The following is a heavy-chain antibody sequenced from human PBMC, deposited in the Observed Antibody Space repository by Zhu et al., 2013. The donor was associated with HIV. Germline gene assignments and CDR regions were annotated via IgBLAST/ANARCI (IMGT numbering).Heavy chain of an antibody. V-gene: IGHV1-2*02. CDR2: ISPNRGGT. J-gene: IGHJ3*01. CDR1: GYTFTGYY. D-gene: IGHD3-22*01. Sequence: QVQLVQSGADVKKPGASVKVSCKASGYTFTGYYIHWIRQAPGQGLEWMGWISPNRGGTSYAQKFEDRVTMSRDTSITTAFMELSRLRSDDTAIYYCAREGDGIHRDFDSRGDAFDSGPRDDAHRL. CDR3: AREGDGIHRDFDSRGDAFDS.